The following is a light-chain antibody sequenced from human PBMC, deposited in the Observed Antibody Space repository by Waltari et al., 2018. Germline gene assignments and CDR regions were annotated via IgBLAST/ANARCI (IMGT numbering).Light chain of an antibody. V-gene: IGKV1-16*01. CDR1: QGIGNN. Sequence: DIQMTQSPSPLSASVGDKVTITCQASQGIGNNLNWYQQKSGTAPKLLIYRASSLQSGIPSRFSGSGSGTDFIFTISSLQPEDFATYYCQQGYSYPLTFGGGTKVEIK. J-gene: IGKJ4*01. CDR3: QQGYSYPLT. CDR2: RAS.